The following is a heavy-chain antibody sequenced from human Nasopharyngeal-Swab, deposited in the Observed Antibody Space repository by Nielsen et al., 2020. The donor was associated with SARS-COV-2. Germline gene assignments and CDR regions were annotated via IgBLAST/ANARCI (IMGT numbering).Heavy chain of an antibody. CDR1: GFTFSSSA. CDR2: ISYDGSNK. Sequence: GESLKISCAASGFTFSSSAMHWVRQAPGKGLEWVAVISYDGSNKYFADSVKGRFTISRDNSKNTLYLQMNCLRAEDTAVYYCASPPLDSSGYYYGCNYWGRGTLVTVSS. CDR3: ASPPLDSSGYYYGCNY. V-gene: IGHV3-30-3*01. D-gene: IGHD3-22*01. J-gene: IGHJ4*02.